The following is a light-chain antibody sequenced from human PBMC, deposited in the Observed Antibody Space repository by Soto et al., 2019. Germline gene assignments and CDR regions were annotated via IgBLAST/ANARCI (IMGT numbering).Light chain of an antibody. CDR1: QSVSGW. CDR2: ETS. V-gene: IGKV1-5*03. J-gene: IGKJ1*01. Sequence: DIQMTQSPSTLSASVGDTVTVTCRASQSVSGWLAWYQQKPGKAPKRLIYETSGLESGVPSRFSGSGSGTEFTLTISSLQPDDFASYYCQQYNSYPRTFGQGTKVDIK. CDR3: QQYNSYPRT.